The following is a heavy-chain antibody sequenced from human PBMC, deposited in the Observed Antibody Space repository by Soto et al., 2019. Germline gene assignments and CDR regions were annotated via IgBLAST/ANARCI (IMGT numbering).Heavy chain of an antibody. CDR1: GYTFTTYG. D-gene: IGHD1-26*01. CDR2: VSAYNGNT. Sequence: ASVKVSCKASGYTFTTYGIAWVRQAPGQGLEWLGWVSAYNGNTNYAQKFQGRVTMTTETSTNTAYMEVRSLRSDDTAVYYCARDKGSKAWYYFFDFRGQGTLVTVSS. CDR3: ARDKGSKAWYYFFDF. J-gene: IGHJ4*02. V-gene: IGHV1-18*01.